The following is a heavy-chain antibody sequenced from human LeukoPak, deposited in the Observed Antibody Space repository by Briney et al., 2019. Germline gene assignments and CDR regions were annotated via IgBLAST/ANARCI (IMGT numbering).Heavy chain of an antibody. CDR3: ARDFGRSRDYGMDV. Sequence: GGSLRLSCAASGFTFSSYWMHWVRQAPGKGLVWVSRINSDGSSTTYADSVKGRFTISRDNAKNTLYLQMNSLRAEDTAVYFCARDFGRSRDYGMDVWGQGTTVTVSS. V-gene: IGHV3-74*01. J-gene: IGHJ6*02. CDR1: GFTFSSYW. CDR2: INSDGSST. D-gene: IGHD3-3*01.